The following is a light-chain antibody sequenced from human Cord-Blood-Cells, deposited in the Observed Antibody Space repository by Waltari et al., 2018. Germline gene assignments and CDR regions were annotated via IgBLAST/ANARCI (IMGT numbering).Light chain of an antibody. Sequence: QSALTQPASVSGSPGQSITISCTGTSSDVGGYNYVSWYQQHPGKAPKLKIYDVSSRPSGVSNRFSGSKSGNTASLTISGLQAEDEADYYCSSYTSSSTLVVFGGGTKLTVL. V-gene: IGLV2-14*01. J-gene: IGLJ2*01. CDR2: DVS. CDR3: SSYTSSSTLVV. CDR1: SSDVGGYNY.